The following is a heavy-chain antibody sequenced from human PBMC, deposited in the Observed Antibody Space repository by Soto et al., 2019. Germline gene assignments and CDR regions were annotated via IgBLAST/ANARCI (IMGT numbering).Heavy chain of an antibody. V-gene: IGHV3-23*01. CDR1: GFTFSSYA. J-gene: IGHJ4*02. Sequence: GGSLRLSCAASGFTFSSYAMSWVRQAPGKGQEWVSAISGSGGSTYYADSVKGRFTISRDNSKNTLYLQMNSLRAEDTAVYYCAKESSTMVRGVSYRAPPYYFDYWGQGTLVTVSS. D-gene: IGHD3-10*01. CDR2: ISGSGGST. CDR3: AKESSTMVRGVSYRAPPYYFDY.